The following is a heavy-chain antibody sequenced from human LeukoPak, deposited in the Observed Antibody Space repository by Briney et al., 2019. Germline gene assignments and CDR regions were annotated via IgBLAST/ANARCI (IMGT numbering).Heavy chain of an antibody. J-gene: IGHJ5*02. CDR3: ARAKGGIAAAGISRWFDP. CDR1: GYTFTGYY. CDR2: INPNSGGT. V-gene: IGHV1-2*02. D-gene: IGHD6-13*01. Sequence: ASVKVSCKASGYTFTGYYMHWVRQAPGQGLEWMGWINPNSGGTNYAQKFQGRVTMTRDTSISTAYMELSRLRSDDTAVYYCARAKGGIAAAGISRWFDPWGQGTLVTVSS.